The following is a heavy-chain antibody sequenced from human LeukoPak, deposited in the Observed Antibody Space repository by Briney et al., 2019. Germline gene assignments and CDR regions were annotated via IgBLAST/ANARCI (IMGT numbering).Heavy chain of an antibody. D-gene: IGHD3-3*01. CDR2: IYYSGST. Sequence: PPETLSLTCTVSGGSISSGGYYWSWIRQHPGKGLEWIGYIYYSGSTYYNPSLKSRVTISVDTSKNQFSLKLSSVTAADTAVYYCARRMIQADYDFWSGYQNDYYYYGMDVWGQGTTVTVSS. V-gene: IGHV4-31*03. CDR1: GGSISSGGYY. CDR3: ARRMIQADYDFWSGYQNDYYYYGMDV. J-gene: IGHJ6*02.